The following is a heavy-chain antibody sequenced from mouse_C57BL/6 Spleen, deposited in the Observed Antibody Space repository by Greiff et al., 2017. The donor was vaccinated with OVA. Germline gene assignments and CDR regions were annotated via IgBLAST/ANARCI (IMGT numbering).Heavy chain of an antibody. J-gene: IGHJ2*01. Sequence: DVQLVESGGDLVKPGGSLKLSCAASGFTFSSYGMSWVRQTPDKRLEWVATISSGGSYTYYPDSVKGRFTISRNNAKNTLYLQMSSLKSEDTAMYYCARDSKLVFDYWGQGTTLTVSS. CDR1: GFTFSSYG. V-gene: IGHV5-6*01. CDR3: ARDSKLVFDY. CDR2: ISSGGSYT. D-gene: IGHD4-1*01.